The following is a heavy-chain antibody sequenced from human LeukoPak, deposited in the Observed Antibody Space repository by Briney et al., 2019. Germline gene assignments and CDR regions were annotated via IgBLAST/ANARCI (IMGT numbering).Heavy chain of an antibody. J-gene: IGHJ3*02. CDR2: INPNSGGT. Sequence: GASVKVSCKASGYTFTGYYMHWVRQTPGQGLEWIGWINPNSGGTNYAQKSQGKVTMTRDTSTSTAYTELSRLRSDDTAVYYCASARWTNDAFDIWGQGTMVTVSS. V-gene: IGHV1-2*02. CDR3: ASARWTNDAFDI. D-gene: IGHD2-15*01. CDR1: GYTFTGYY.